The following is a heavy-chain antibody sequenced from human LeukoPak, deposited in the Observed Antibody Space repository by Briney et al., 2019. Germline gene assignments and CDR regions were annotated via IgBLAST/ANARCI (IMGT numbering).Heavy chain of an antibody. Sequence: SGTLSLTCAVSGGSISSSNWWSWIRQPPGKGLEWIGEINHSGSTNYNPSLKSRVTISVDTSKNQFSLKLSSVTAADTAVYYCARGAPGPFNWFDPWGQGTLVTVSS. CDR2: INHSGST. D-gene: IGHD3-10*01. CDR1: GGSISSSNW. V-gene: IGHV4-4*02. J-gene: IGHJ5*02. CDR3: ARGAPGPFNWFDP.